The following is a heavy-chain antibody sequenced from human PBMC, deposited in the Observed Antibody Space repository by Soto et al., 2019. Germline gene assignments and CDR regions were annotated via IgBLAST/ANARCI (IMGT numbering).Heavy chain of an antibody. Sequence: PGGSLRLSCAASGFSIGTYAMNWVRQAPGKGLEWVSSISGSGASTYDADSVKGRFTISRDTSKNTLYLQMNTLRVEDTAVYYCVRAPEQRPIDYWGHGSLVTVSS. CDR3: VRAPEQRPIDY. D-gene: IGHD6-19*01. CDR2: ISGSGAST. J-gene: IGHJ4*01. V-gene: IGHV3-23*01. CDR1: GFSIGTYA.